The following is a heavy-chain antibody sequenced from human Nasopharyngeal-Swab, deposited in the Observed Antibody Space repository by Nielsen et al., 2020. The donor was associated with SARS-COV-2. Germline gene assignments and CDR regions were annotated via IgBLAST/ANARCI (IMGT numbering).Heavy chain of an antibody. J-gene: IGHJ5*02. CDR3: ARLGMTTDYNYSDP. CDR2: IYPGDSDT. V-gene: IGHV5-51*01. Sequence: GESLKISCKTSGYSFTHSWIGWVRQMPGKGLEWMGIIYPGDSDTRYSPSFQGQVTISADKSISTAYLQWSSLKASDTAMYFCARLGMTTDYNYSDPWGQGTLVTVSS. CDR1: GYSFTHSW. D-gene: IGHD4-17*01.